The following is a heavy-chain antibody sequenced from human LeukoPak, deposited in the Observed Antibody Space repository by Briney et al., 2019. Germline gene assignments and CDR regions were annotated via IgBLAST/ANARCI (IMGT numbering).Heavy chain of an antibody. CDR2: ISSRSTTI. CDR1: GFNFSNSF. D-gene: IGHD6-19*01. V-gene: IGHV3-11*01. Sequence: PGGSLRLSCTASGFNFSNSFMSWVRQAPGKGLEWISYISSRSTTIYYADSVKGRFTISGDNGKNTVYLQMNNLRVDDTAVFYCGKGSWAVDATPLDFWGQGTLVTVSS. J-gene: IGHJ4*02. CDR3: GKGSWAVDATPLDF.